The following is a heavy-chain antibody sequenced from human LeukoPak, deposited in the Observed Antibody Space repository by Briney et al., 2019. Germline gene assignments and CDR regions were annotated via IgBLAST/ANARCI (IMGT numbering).Heavy chain of an antibody. J-gene: IGHJ5*02. D-gene: IGHD2-21*01. CDR1: GFTFSSYA. CDR2: ISGSGIKT. CDR3: AKESEMLCGGWFDP. Sequence: GSLRLSCAASGFTFSSYAMSWVRQAPGKGLEWVSAISGSGIKTYYADSVKGRFTISRDNSKNTLYLQMSSLRAEDTALYYCAKESEMLCGGWFDPWGQGTLVTVSS. V-gene: IGHV3-23*01.